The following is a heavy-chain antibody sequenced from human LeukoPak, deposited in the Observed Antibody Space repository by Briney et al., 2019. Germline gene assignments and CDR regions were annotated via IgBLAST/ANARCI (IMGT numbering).Heavy chain of an antibody. V-gene: IGHV1-2*06. J-gene: IGHJ5*02. D-gene: IGHD3-3*01. CDR2: INPNSGGT. CDR3: ARVTIFGVVRNWFDP. CDR1: GYTFTGYY. Sequence: EASVKVSCKASGYTFTGYYMHWVRQAPGQGLEWMGRINPNSGGTNYAQKFQGRVTMTRDTSTSTVYMELSSLRSEDTAVYYCARVTIFGVVRNWFDPWGQGTLVTVSS.